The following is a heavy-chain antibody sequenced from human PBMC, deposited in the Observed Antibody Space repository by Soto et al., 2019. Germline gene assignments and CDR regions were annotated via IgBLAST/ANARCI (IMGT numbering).Heavy chain of an antibody. J-gene: IGHJ5*02. D-gene: IGHD3-10*01. CDR1: GFTFSSYS. CDR2: ISSSSSTI. CDR3: ARVQGITMVRGAFDP. V-gene: IGHV3-48*01. Sequence: GGSLRLSCAASGFTFSSYSMNWVRQAPGKGLEWVSYISSSSSTIYYADSVKGRFTISRDNAKNSLYLQMNSLRAEDTAVYYCARVQGITMVRGAFDPWGQGTLVTVSS.